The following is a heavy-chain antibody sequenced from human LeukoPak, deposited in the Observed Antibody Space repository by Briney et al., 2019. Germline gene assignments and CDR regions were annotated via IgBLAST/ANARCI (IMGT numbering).Heavy chain of an antibody. Sequence: PGGSLRLSCAASGFTFSSYAMHWVRQAPGKGLEWVAVISYDGSNKYYADSVKGRFTISRDNSKNTLYLQMNSLRAEDTAVYYCARDGAAAGISASRIDYWGQGTLVTVSS. CDR2: ISYDGSNK. D-gene: IGHD6-13*01. V-gene: IGHV3-30-3*01. J-gene: IGHJ4*02. CDR1: GFTFSSYA. CDR3: ARDGAAAGISASRIDY.